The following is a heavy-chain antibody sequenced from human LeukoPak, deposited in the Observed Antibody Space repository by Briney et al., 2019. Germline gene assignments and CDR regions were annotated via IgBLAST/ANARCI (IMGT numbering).Heavy chain of an antibody. CDR3: ARHGGYYDSSGYLLDY. CDR1: GYSFTSYW. V-gene: IGHV5-51*01. CDR2: IYPGDSDT. D-gene: IGHD3-22*01. J-gene: IGHJ4*02. Sequence: ESLKISCKGSGYSFTSYWIGWVRQMPGKGLEWMGIIYPGDSDTRYSPSFQGQVTISVDRSISTAYLQWSSLKASDTAMYYCARHGGYYDSSGYLLDYWGQGTLVTVSS.